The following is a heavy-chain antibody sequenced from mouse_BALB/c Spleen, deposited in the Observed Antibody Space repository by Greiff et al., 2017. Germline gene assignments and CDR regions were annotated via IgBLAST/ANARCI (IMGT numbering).Heavy chain of an antibody. Sequence: EVMLVESGGDLVKPGGSLKLSCAASGFTFSSYGMSWVRQTPDKRLEWVATISSGGSYTYYPDSVKGRFTISRDNAKNTLYLQMSSLKSEDTAMYYCASRLPTAYAMDYWGQGTSVTVSS. CDR3: ASRLPTAYAMDY. CDR1: GFTFSSYG. V-gene: IGHV5-6*02. CDR2: ISSGGSYT. J-gene: IGHJ4*01. D-gene: IGHD1-2*01.